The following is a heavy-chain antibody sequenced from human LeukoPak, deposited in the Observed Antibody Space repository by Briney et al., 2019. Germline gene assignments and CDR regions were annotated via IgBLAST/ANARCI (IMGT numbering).Heavy chain of an antibody. D-gene: IGHD6-13*01. V-gene: IGHV1-69*04. CDR2: IIPILGIA. Sequence: SVKVSCKASGGTFSSYAISWVRQAPGQGLDWMGRIIPILGIANYAQKFQGRVTITADKSTSTAYMELSSLRSEDTAVYYCASVSGAGTAYWGQGTLVTVSS. CDR1: GGTFSSYA. J-gene: IGHJ4*02. CDR3: ASVSGAGTAY.